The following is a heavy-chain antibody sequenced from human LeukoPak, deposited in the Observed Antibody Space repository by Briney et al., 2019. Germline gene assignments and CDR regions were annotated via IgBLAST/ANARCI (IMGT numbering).Heavy chain of an antibody. CDR2: IYHSGST. Sequence: PSQTLSLTCTVSGGSISSGGYYWSWIRQPPGKGLEWIGYIYHSGSTYYSPSLKSRVTMSVDRSKNQVSLRLSSVTVADTAVYYCARGRDTYMDVWGGGTTVTVSS. J-gene: IGHJ6*03. CDR3: ARGRDTYMDV. CDR1: GGSISSGGYY. V-gene: IGHV4-30-2*01.